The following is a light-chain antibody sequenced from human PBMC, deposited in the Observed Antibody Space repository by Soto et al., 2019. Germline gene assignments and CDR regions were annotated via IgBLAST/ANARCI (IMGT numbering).Light chain of an antibody. Sequence: ELVLTQSPGTLSLSPGERAKLSCRASQSVSSSYLAWYQQTPGQAPRLLVYDTSYRVTGVPDRFSGSGSGTDFTLTISRLEPEDSAVYYCQQYDSSPWTFGQGTKVDIK. J-gene: IGKJ1*01. CDR3: QQYDSSPWT. V-gene: IGKV3-20*01. CDR2: DTS. CDR1: QSVSSSY.